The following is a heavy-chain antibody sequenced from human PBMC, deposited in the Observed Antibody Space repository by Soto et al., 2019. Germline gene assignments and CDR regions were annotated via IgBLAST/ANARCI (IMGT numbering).Heavy chain of an antibody. CDR2: IITVLGTT. CDR1: GDTFSSYA. J-gene: IGHJ6*02. CDR3: ARRRYCGYDCYHKHYYGMDV. D-gene: IGHD2-21*01. Sequence: QVQLVQSGAELKKTGSSVKVSCRASGDTFSSYAVNWVRQAPGRGLEWMGRIITVLGTTDYAQNFKGRLTITAEKSKKIVYMELSSLRSEDTAVYYCARRRYCGYDCYHKHYYGMDVWGQGTTVTVAS. V-gene: IGHV1-69*08.